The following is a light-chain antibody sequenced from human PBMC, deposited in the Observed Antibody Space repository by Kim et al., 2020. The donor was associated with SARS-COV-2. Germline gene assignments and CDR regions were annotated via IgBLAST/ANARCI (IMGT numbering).Light chain of an antibody. V-gene: IGKV1-5*03. CDR3: QQDNNYLT. J-gene: IGKJ4*01. CDR1: QSVSRL. Sequence: DIQMTQSPSTLSASVGDRVTITCRASQSVSRLLAWYQQRPGNAPELLIYEACTLQTGVPSRFSGSGSGTDFTLTNSSLQPDDFATYYCQQDNNYLTCGGGTKLEI. CDR2: EAC.